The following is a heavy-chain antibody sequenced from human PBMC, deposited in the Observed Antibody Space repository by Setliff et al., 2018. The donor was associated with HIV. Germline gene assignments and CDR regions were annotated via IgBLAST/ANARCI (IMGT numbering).Heavy chain of an antibody. Sequence: ASVKVSCKASGYTFTDYYIHWVRQAPGQGLGWMGWNNSASGGTNYAQNFQGRVTVTRDTSINTAYVELNSLKSDDTAVYYCARDYLHVFDIWGQGTMVTVSS. CDR2: NNSASGGT. CDR3: ARDYLHVFDI. V-gene: IGHV1-2*02. CDR1: GYTFTDYY. J-gene: IGHJ3*02.